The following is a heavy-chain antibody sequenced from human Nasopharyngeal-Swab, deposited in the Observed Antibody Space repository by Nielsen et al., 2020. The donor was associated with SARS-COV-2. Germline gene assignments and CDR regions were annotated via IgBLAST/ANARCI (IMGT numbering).Heavy chain of an antibody. CDR3: ARGDSDSPDYSPRVFDY. J-gene: IGHJ4*02. D-gene: IGHD3-22*01. Sequence: WIRQPPGKGLEWIGEVNHGGSTNSNPSLKSRVTMSVDTSKNQFSLNPGSVTAADTAVYYCARGDSDSPDYSPRVFDYWGQGSLVTVSS. CDR2: VNHGGST. V-gene: IGHV4-34*01.